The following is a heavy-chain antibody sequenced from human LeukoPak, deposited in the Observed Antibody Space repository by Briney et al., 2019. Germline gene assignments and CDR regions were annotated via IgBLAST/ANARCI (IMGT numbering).Heavy chain of an antibody. Sequence: GGSLRLSCAASGFTFSSFDMHWVRQAPGKGLEWVAVVSYDGNNRYYADSVKGRFTISRDNSKNTVSLQMNSLRPDDTGIYSCARRSSAWYFLDSWGQGTLVTVSS. V-gene: IGHV3-30*01. J-gene: IGHJ4*02. CDR2: VSYDGNNR. CDR1: GFTFSSFD. CDR3: ARRSSAWYFLDS. D-gene: IGHD6-19*01.